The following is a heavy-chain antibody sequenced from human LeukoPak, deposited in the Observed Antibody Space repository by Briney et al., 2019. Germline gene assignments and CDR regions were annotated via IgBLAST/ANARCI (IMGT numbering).Heavy chain of an antibody. V-gene: IGHV1-8*03. J-gene: IGHJ4*02. D-gene: IGHD2-21*01. CDR2: MKPNSGNT. CDR3: ARGSFCGGDCYSYYFDY. Sequence: GASVKVSCKASGYTFTSYDINWVRQAKGQGIEWMGWMKPNSGNTGYAQKFHGRVTITRNTSISTAYMELSSLRSEDTAVYYCARGSFCGGDCYSYYFDYWGQGTLVTVSS. CDR1: GYTFTSYD.